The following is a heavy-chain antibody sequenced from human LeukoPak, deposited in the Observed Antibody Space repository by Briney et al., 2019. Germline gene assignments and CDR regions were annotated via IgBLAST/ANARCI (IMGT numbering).Heavy chain of an antibody. D-gene: IGHD3-22*01. CDR2: ISTSSTYT. CDR3: ARGRYYDTSAYNYFDP. Sequence: PGGSLRLSCTPSGFTFSDYSMNWVRQAPGKGLEWVSSISTSSTYTFYADSVKGRFTISRDNRKNSLYLQMSSLTAEDTAVYYCARGRYYDTSAYNYFDPWGQGTLVTVSS. CDR1: GFTFSDYS. V-gene: IGHV3-21*01. J-gene: IGHJ5*02.